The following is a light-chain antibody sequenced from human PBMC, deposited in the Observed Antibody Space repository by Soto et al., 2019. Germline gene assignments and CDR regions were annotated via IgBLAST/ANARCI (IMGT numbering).Light chain of an antibody. V-gene: IGKV3-11*01. CDR2: DAS. J-gene: IGKJ4*01. CDR1: QSVGYH. Sequence: EIVLTQSPATLSLSPGERATLSCRASQSVGYHLAWYQQKPGQAPRLLIYDASNRATGIPARFSGSGSGTDFTLAISSLEPEDFAVYYCQQYNFWPLTFGGGTKVDIK. CDR3: QQYNFWPLT.